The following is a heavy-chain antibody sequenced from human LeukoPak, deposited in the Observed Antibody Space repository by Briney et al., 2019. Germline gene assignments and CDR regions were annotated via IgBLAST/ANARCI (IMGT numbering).Heavy chain of an antibody. CDR1: GSSFTSYW. J-gene: IGHJ6*02. D-gene: IGHD3-22*01. CDR2: IYPGDSDT. Sequence: GESLNISCKGSGSSFTSYWIGWVRQMPGKGLEWMGIIYPGDSDTRYSPSFQGQVTISADKSISTAYLQWSSLKASDTAMYYCARQPIYYDSSGYTLYYYGMDVWGQGTTVTVSS. CDR3: ARQPIYYDSSGYTLYYYGMDV. V-gene: IGHV5-51*01.